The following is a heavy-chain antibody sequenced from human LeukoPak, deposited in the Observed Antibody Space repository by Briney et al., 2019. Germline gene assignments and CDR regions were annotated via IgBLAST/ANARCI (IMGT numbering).Heavy chain of an antibody. Sequence: KPSETLSLTCTVSGGSISSYYWSWIRQPPGKGLEWIGYIYYSGSTNYNPSLKSRVTISVDTSKNQFSLKLSSVTAADTAVYYCARGRGSSCWCFPYWGQGTLVTVSS. V-gene: IGHV4-59*01. CDR2: IYYSGST. D-gene: IGHD6-19*01. CDR3: ARGRGSSCWCFPY. J-gene: IGHJ4*02. CDR1: GGSISSYY.